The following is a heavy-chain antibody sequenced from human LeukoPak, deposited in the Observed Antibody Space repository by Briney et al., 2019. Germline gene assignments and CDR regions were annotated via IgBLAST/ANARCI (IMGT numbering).Heavy chain of an antibody. V-gene: IGHV1-69*06. CDR3: AREGVRDGYSIFDY. D-gene: IGHD5-24*01. CDR1: GGTFSSYA. CDR2: IIPIFGTA. J-gene: IGHJ4*02. Sequence: ASVKVSCKASGGTFSSYAISWVRQAPGQGLEWMGGIIPIFGTANYAQKFQGRVTITADKSTSTAYMELSSLRSEDTAVYYCAREGVRDGYSIFDYWGQGTLVTVSS.